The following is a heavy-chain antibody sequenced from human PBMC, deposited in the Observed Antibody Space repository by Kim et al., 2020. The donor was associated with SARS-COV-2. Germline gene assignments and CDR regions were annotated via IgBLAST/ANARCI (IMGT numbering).Heavy chain of an antibody. CDR1: GFTFSSYS. CDR2: ISSSSSYI. Sequence: GGSLRLSCAASGFTFSSYSMNWVRQAPGKGLEWVSSISSSSSYIYYADSVKGRFTISRDNAKNSLYLQMNSLRAEDTAVYYCARDPGVAALYGDYPLDYWGQGTLVTVSS. V-gene: IGHV3-21*01. J-gene: IGHJ4*02. CDR3: ARDPGVAALYGDYPLDY. D-gene: IGHD4-17*01.